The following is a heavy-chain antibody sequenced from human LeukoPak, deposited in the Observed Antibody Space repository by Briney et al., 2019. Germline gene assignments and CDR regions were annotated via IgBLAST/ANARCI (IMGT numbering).Heavy chain of an antibody. CDR2: IIPILGIA. V-gene: IGHV1-69*04. D-gene: IGHD6-13*01. J-gene: IGHJ6*02. CDR3: ARDVIAAAGGYYYYGMDV. Sequence: GASVKVSCKASGGTFNSYAISWVRQAPGQGLEWMGRIIPILGIANYAQKFQGRVTITADKSTSTAYMELSSLRSEDTAVYYCARDVIAAAGGYYYYGMDVWGQGTTVTVSS. CDR1: GGTFNSYA.